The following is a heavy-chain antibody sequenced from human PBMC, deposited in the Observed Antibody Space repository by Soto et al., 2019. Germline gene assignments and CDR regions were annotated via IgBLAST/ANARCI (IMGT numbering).Heavy chain of an antibody. CDR3: TKVGGLYDFWSGPLHFDL. CDR2: ISWNSDSI. J-gene: IGHJ4*02. V-gene: IGHV3-9*01. Sequence: DAQLVESGGGFVQPGRSLRLSCAGSGFIFDDFAIHWVRQAPGKGLEWVSGISWNSDSIGYADSVKGRFTISRDNAKNSLYLQMNRLRVEDTALYYCTKVGGLYDFWSGPLHFDLWGQGTLVTVSS. CDR1: GFIFDDFA. D-gene: IGHD3-3*01.